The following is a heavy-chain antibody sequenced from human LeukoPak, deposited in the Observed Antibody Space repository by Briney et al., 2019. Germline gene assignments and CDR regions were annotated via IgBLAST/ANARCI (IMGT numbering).Heavy chain of an antibody. J-gene: IGHJ3*02. D-gene: IGHD3-22*01. CDR2: INPNSGGT. CDR3: ARGARDSSGYYWEVAAAFDI. V-gene: IGHV1-2*02. Sequence: GASVKVSCKASGYTFTGYYMHWVRQAPGQGLEWMGWINPNSGGTNYAQKFQGRVTMTRDTSISTAYMELSRLRSDDTAVYYCARGARDSSGYYWEVAAAFDIWGQGTMVTVSS. CDR1: GYTFTGYY.